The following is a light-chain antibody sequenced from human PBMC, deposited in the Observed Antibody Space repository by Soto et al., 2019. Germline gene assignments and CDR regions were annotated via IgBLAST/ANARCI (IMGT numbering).Light chain of an antibody. Sequence: IVWTQSPGTLSLSPGETATLSCRASQSVSSTYLAWYQQKPGQAPRLLIFGASTRATGIPARFSGSGSGTEFTLTISSLQSEDFAVYYCQQYNNWPQTFGQGTKVDIK. CDR2: GAS. CDR1: QSVSSTY. J-gene: IGKJ1*01. V-gene: IGKV3-15*01. CDR3: QQYNNWPQT.